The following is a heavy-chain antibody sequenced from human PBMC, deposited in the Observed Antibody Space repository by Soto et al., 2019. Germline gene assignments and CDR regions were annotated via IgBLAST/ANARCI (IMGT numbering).Heavy chain of an antibody. CDR1: GFTFSSYW. V-gene: IGHV3-74*01. J-gene: IGHJ4*02. CDR3: MRDDYYGGTSRD. CDR2: INSDGSNT. D-gene: IGHD4-17*01. Sequence: EVQLVESGGGLVQPGGSLRLSCAASGFTFSSYWMHWVRQAPGEGLVWVSRINSDGSNTTYADSVKGRFTTSRDNAKNTLFLQMNSLRVEDTAVYYCMRDDYYGGTSRDWGQGTLVTVSS.